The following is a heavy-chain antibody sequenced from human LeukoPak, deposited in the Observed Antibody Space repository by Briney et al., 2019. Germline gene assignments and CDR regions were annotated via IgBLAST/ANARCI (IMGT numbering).Heavy chain of an antibody. V-gene: IGHV3-23*01. Sequence: TGGSLRLSCAASGFTFSSYAMSWVRQAPGKGLEWVSAISGSGGSTYYADSVKGRFTISRDNSKNTLYLQMNSLRAEDTAVYYCAKGCITMVRGAYCDAFDIWGQGTMVTVSS. D-gene: IGHD3-10*01. J-gene: IGHJ3*02. CDR3: AKGCITMVRGAYCDAFDI. CDR1: GFTFSSYA. CDR2: ISGSGGST.